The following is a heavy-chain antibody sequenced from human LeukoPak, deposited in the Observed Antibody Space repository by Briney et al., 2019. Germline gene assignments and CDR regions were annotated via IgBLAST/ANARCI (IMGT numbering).Heavy chain of an antibody. Sequence: GASVKVSCKASGFTFTSSAMQWVRQARGQRLEWIGWIVVGSGNTNYAQKFRERVTITRDMSTSTAYMGLSSLRSEDTAVYYCAAYRPRGSSWYGDAFDIWGQGTMVTVSS. J-gene: IGHJ3*02. CDR3: AAYRPRGSSWYGDAFDI. CDR2: IVVGSGNT. V-gene: IGHV1-58*02. D-gene: IGHD6-13*01. CDR1: GFTFTSSA.